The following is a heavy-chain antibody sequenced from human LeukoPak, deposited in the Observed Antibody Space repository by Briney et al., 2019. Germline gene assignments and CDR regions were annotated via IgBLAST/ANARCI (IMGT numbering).Heavy chain of an antibody. CDR1: GGSISSSSYS. CDR2: IYHSGST. V-gene: IGHV4-30-2*01. Sequence: SETLSLTCTVSGGSISSSSYSWSWIRQPPGKGLEWIGYIYHSGSTYYNPSLKSRVTISVDRSKNQFSLKLSSVTAADTAVYYCAREEMDAFDIWGQGTMVTVSS. CDR3: AREEMDAFDI. J-gene: IGHJ3*02.